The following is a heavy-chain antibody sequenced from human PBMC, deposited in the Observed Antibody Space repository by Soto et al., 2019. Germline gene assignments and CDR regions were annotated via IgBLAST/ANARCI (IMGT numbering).Heavy chain of an antibody. CDR2: IYYSGST. Sequence: PSETLSLTCTVSGGSISSYYWSWIRQPPGKGLEWIGYIYYSGSTNYNPSLKSRVTISVDTSKNQFSLKLSSVTAADTAVYYCARAFDTSDYGFDPWGQGTLVTVSS. CDR3: ARAFDTSDYGFDP. CDR1: GGSISSYY. V-gene: IGHV4-59*12. D-gene: IGHD4-17*01. J-gene: IGHJ5*02.